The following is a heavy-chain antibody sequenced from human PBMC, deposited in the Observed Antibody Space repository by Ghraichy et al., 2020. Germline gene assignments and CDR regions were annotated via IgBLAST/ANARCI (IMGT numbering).Heavy chain of an antibody. J-gene: IGHJ5*02. V-gene: IGHV3-7*03. D-gene: IGHD2-15*01. Sequence: GGSLRLSCAASGFTFNNYWMSWVRQAPGKGLEWVDNIHQDGSQIHYVDSVKGRFTISRDNANNSLFLQMNSLRAEDTAVYYCARAPGQSSCSGGTCYPNWFDPWGQGTLVTVSS. CDR1: GFTFNNYW. CDR3: ARAPGQSSCSGGTCYPNWFDP. CDR2: IHQDGSQI.